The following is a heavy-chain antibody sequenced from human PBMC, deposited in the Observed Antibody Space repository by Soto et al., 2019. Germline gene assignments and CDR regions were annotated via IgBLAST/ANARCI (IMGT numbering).Heavy chain of an antibody. V-gene: IGHV4-31*02. CDR3: ARSGYDYDGVVYYYYGMDV. Sequence: PSETLSLTCTVSGGSISSGGYYWSWIRQHPGKGLEWIGYIYYSGSTYYNPSLKSRVTISVDTSKNQFSLKLSSVTAADTAVYYCARSGYDYDGVVYYYYGMDVWGQGTTVTVS. D-gene: IGHD5-12*01. CDR2: IYYSGST. CDR1: GGSISSGGYY. J-gene: IGHJ6*02.